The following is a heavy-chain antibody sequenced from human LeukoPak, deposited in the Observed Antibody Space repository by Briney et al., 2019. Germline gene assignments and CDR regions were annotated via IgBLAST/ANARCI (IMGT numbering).Heavy chain of an antibody. CDR3: ARDWVAGVPFDAFDI. J-gene: IGHJ3*02. V-gene: IGHV3-7*01. Sequence: GGSLRLSCAASGSTLSSYWMSWVRQAPGKGLEWVANIKEDGSEKYYVDSVEGRFTISRDNAKNSLYLHMNSLTAEDTAMYYCARDWVAGVPFDAFDIWGQGTMVSVSS. CDR2: IKEDGSEK. CDR1: GSTLSSYW. D-gene: IGHD3-10*01.